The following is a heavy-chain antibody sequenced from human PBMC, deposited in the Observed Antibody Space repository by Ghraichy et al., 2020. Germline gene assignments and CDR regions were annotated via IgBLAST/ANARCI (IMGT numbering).Heavy chain of an antibody. D-gene: IGHD6-13*01. V-gene: IGHV1-18*01. J-gene: IGHJ4*02. CDR3: ARSAPKYSSSWEFEVLYYFDY. Sequence: ASVKVSCKASGYTFTSYGISWVRQAPGQGLEWMGWISAYNGNTNYAQKLQGRVTMTTDTSTSTAYMELRSLRSDDTAVYYCARSAPKYSSSWEFEVLYYFDYWGQGTLVTVSS. CDR2: ISAYNGNT. CDR1: GYTFTSYG.